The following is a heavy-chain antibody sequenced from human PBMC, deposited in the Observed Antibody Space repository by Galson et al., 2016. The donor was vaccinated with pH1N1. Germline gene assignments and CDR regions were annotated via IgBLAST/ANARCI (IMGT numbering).Heavy chain of an antibody. V-gene: IGHV4-38-2*02. CDR2: IYHSGST. CDR1: GYSIRSGSY. J-gene: IGHJ4*02. Sequence: LSLTCTASGYSIRSGSYWGWVRQSPGKGLEWIASIYHSGSTYSNVAPKSRLSISVDTARNKFSLDLGSVTAADTAFYYCARISDGGNDEGERYYFDLWGQGTLVTVSS. CDR3: ARISDGGNDEGERYYFDL. D-gene: IGHD1-26*01.